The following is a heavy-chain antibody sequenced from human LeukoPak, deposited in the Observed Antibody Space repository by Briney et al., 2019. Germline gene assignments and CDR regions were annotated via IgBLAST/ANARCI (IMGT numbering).Heavy chain of an antibody. CDR1: GFTFSSYW. Sequence: PGGSLRLSCAASGFTFSSYWMSWVRQAPGKGLEWVANIKQDGSEKYYVDSVKGRFTTSRDNAKNSLYLQMNSLRAEDTAVYYCARDMYYDILTGYYNRAFDIWGQGTMVTVSS. D-gene: IGHD3-9*01. V-gene: IGHV3-7*03. CDR3: ARDMYYDILTGYYNRAFDI. CDR2: IKQDGSEK. J-gene: IGHJ3*02.